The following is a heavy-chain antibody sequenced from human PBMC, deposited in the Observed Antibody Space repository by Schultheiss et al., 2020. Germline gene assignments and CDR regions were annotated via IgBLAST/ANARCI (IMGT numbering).Heavy chain of an antibody. J-gene: IGHJ2*01. CDR2: MNPNSGNT. CDR3: ATINGHGSGRYWYFDL. D-gene: IGHD3-10*01. CDR1: GYTFTNYD. V-gene: IGHV1-8*01. Sequence: GESLKISCKASGYTFTNYDINWVRQATGQGLEWMGWMNPNSGNTGYAQKFQGRVTMTRNTSISTAYMELSSLRSEDTAVYYCATINGHGSGRYWYFDLWGRGTLVTVSS.